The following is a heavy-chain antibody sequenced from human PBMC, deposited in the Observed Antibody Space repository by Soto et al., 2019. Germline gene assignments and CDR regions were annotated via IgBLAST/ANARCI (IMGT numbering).Heavy chain of an antibody. Sequence: WGSLRLSCAASGFTFSSYAMSCVRQAPWRGLEWVSAISGSGGSTYYADSVKGRFTISRDNSKNTLYLQMNSLRAEDTAVYYCAKDLQLVEASHFDYWGQATLVTVSS. V-gene: IGHV3-23*01. CDR2: ISGSGGST. J-gene: IGHJ4*02. D-gene: IGHD6-6*01. CDR1: GFTFSSYA. CDR3: AKDLQLVEASHFDY.